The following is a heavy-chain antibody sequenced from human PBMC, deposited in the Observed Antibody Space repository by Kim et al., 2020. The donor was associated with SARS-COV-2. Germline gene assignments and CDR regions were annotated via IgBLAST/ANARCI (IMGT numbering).Heavy chain of an antibody. CDR3: ARISSRTVRGVIITNYYFDY. D-gene: IGHD3-10*01. CDR1: GYTFTSYA. V-gene: IGHV1-3*01. CDR2: INAGNGNT. J-gene: IGHJ4*02. Sequence: ASVKVSCKASGYTFTSYAMHWVRQAPGQRLEWMGWINAGNGNTKYSQKFQGRVTITRDTSASTAYMELSSLRSEDTAVYYCARISSRTVRGVIITNYYFDYWGQGTLVTVSS.